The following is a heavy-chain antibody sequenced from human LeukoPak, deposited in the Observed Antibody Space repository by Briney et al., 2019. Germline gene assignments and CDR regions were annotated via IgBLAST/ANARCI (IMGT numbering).Heavy chain of an antibody. Sequence: GGSLRLTCTASGFTFGDYSMTWFRQAPGKGLEWVSFIRNKASGGTTEHAASVRGRFTTSRDDSKSIAYLQMNSLKTEDTALYYCTRDRIMTDFWGQGTLVTVSS. CDR2: IRNKASGGTT. CDR1: GFTFGDYS. V-gene: IGHV3-49*03. D-gene: IGHD2-15*01. CDR3: TRDRIMTDF. J-gene: IGHJ4*02.